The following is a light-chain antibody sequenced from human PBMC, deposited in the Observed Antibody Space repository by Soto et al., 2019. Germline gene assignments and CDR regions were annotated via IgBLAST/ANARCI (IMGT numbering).Light chain of an antibody. Sequence: DIQMTQSPSTLSASVGDRVTITCRASESISKWLAWYQKKPGKAPKLLIYDASDLEVGVPSRFSGSGSGTEITPAISRLQADDFASYYCQQYGRYYTFGQGTKLEIK. CDR2: DAS. CDR1: ESISKW. J-gene: IGKJ2*01. V-gene: IGKV1-5*01. CDR3: QQYGRYYT.